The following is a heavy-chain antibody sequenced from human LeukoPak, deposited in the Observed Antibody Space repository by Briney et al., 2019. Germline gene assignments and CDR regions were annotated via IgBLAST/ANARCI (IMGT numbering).Heavy chain of an antibody. Sequence: GGSLRLSCTFSGLTFHSYWMNWVRQAPGKGLEWVSYISPSGITTYYTDSVKGRFTISRDNAKNSLSLQINSLRVEDTAVYYCARAYTGSFSGTLEYWGRGTLVTVSS. CDR1: GLTFHSYW. D-gene: IGHD1-26*01. J-gene: IGHJ4*02. V-gene: IGHV3-48*04. CDR2: ISPSGITT. CDR3: ARAYTGSFSGTLEY.